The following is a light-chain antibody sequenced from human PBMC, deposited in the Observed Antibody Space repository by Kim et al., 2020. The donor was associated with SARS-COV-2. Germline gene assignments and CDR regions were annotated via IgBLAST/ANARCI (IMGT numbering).Light chain of an antibody. CDR1: SSNIGSNT. Sequence: QPVLTQPPSASGTPGQRVTISCSGSSSNIGSNTVNWYQQLPGTAPKLLIYSDSQRPSGVPARFSGSKSDTSASLAISGLQSEDEADYYCATWDDSLNGPYWVFGGGTQLTVL. V-gene: IGLV1-44*01. CDR2: SDS. CDR3: ATWDDSLNGPYWV. J-gene: IGLJ3*02.